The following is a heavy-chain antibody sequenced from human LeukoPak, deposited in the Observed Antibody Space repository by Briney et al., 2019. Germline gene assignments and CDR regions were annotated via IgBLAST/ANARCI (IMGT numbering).Heavy chain of an antibody. J-gene: IGHJ4*02. D-gene: IGHD5-24*01. CDR3: ARYNSFDY. CDR2: INQDGSEK. V-gene: IGHV3-7*01. Sequence: GGSLRLSCAASGFTFSSYAMSWVRQAPGKGLEWVANINQDGSEKHYVDSVKGRFTISRDNAKNSLYLQMNSLRAEDTAIYYCARYNSFDYWGQGALVTVSS. CDR1: GFTFSSYA.